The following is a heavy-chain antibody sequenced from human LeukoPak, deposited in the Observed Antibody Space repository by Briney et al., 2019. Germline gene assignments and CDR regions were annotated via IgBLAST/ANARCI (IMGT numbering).Heavy chain of an antibody. J-gene: IGHJ4*02. V-gene: IGHV3-33*01. CDR3: ARDVGSGSPLDY. CDR2: IWYDGSNK. D-gene: IGHD3-10*01. Sequence: GRSLRLSCAASGFTFSSYGMHWVRQAPGKGLEWVAVIWYDGSNKYYADSVKGRFTISRDNSKSTLYLQMNSLRAEDTAVYYCARDVGSGSPLDYWGQGTLVTVSS. CDR1: GFTFSSYG.